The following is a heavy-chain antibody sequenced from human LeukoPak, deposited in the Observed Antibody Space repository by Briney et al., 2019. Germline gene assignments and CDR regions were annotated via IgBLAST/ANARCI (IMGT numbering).Heavy chain of an antibody. CDR3: AGGSGKTKSHDY. CDR2: IYTSGST. J-gene: IGHJ4*02. Sequence: PSETLSLTCAVYGGSFSGYYWSWIRQPAGKGLEWIGRIYTSGSTNYNPSLKSRVTMSVDTSKNQFSLKLSSVTAADTAVYYCAGGSGKTKSHDYWGQGTLVTVSS. CDR1: GGSFSGYY. V-gene: IGHV4-59*10. D-gene: IGHD6-19*01.